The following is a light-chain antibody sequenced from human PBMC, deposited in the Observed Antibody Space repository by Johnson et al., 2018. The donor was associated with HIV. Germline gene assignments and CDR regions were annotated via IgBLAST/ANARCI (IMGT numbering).Light chain of an antibody. CDR1: SSNIGAGYD. CDR3: GTWDASLSANV. Sequence: QSVLTQPPSVSGAPGQRVTISCTGSSSNIGAGYDVHWYQQFPGTAPKLLIYGNDRRPSGVPDRFSGSKSGTSATLDITGLQSGDEGDYYCGTWDASLSANVFGPGTKVTVL. J-gene: IGLJ1*01. V-gene: IGLV1-50*01. CDR2: GND.